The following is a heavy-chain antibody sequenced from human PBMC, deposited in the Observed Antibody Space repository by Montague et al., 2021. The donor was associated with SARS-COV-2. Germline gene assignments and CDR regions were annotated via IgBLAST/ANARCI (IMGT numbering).Heavy chain of an antibody. CDR1: GGSISSTSRF. CDR3: GLERGFAVGNHYDYSYGLDV. CDR2: IYYTGTI. J-gene: IGHJ6*02. Sequence: SETLSLTCSVSGGSISSTSRFWGWFRQPPGKGLEFIGTIYYTGTIYYSPSLKSRVTISADTSKNQFSLNLRSVTAADAAVYFCGLERGFAVGNHYDYSYGLDVWGQGTTVTVSS. V-gene: IGHV4-39*07. D-gene: IGHD3-3*01.